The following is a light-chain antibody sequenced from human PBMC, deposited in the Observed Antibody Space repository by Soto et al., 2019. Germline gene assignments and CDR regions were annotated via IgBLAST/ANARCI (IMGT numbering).Light chain of an antibody. Sequence: DIQMTQSPSTLSASVGDRVTITCRASQSIGSWLARYQQRPGKAPNLLIYDASSLESGVPSRFSGSGSGTEFTLTISSLQPDDFATYYCQQYNTYPGTFGPGTKVDIK. CDR1: QSIGSW. CDR3: QQYNTYPGT. V-gene: IGKV1-5*01. J-gene: IGKJ3*01. CDR2: DAS.